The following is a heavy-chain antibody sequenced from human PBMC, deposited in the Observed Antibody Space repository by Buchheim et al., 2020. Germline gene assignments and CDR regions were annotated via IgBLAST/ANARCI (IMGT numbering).Heavy chain of an antibody. CDR2: INPNSGGI. D-gene: IGHD1-1*01. Sequence: QVQLVQSGAEVKKPGASVKVSCKASGYTFTGYYMHWVRQAPGQGLEWMGWINPNSGGINYAQKFQGRVTMTRDTSISTAYMELSRLRSDDTAVYYCATRNPLRQDWKPGRGFYYWGQGTL. CDR3: ATRNPLRQDWKPGRGFYY. V-gene: IGHV1-2*02. CDR1: GYTFTGYY. J-gene: IGHJ4*02.